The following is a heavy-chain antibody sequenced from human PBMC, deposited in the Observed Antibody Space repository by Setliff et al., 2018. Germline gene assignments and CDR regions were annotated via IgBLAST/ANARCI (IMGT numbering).Heavy chain of an antibody. V-gene: IGHV3-64*04. CDR3: ARDQAFLGSTQYNWFDP. CDR2: IGPNGGST. J-gene: IGHJ5*02. D-gene: IGHD3-3*02. Sequence: GESLKISCAASGFTFSGYYMHWVRQAPGKGLEYVSSIGPNGGSTYYANSVKGRFTISRDNSKSSLYLEMNSLRVEDTAVYYCARDQAFLGSTQYNWFDPWGQGTLVTVSS. CDR1: GFTFSGYY.